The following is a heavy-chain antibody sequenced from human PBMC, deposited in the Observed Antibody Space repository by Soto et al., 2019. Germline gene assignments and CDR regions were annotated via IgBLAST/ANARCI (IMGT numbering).Heavy chain of an antibody. D-gene: IGHD6-19*01. J-gene: IGHJ6*02. CDR1: RVTFSKFI. V-gene: IGHV1-69*01. CDR2: IIPIFGTA. Sequence: QVQLEQSGGEVKKPGSSVKVSCKASRVTFSKFIVTWVRQAPGLGLEWVGGIIPIFGTANYAQKFQGRVTITADESTNTSYMEVNNLRSEDTAVYYCAKVRYSSPMGYYYGMDVWGQGTTVTVSS. CDR3: AKVRYSSPMGYYYGMDV.